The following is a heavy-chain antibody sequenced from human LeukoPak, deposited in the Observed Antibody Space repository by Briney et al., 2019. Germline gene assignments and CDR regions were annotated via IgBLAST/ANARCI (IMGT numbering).Heavy chain of an antibody. CDR3: AKDFAKYCSGGCDFQH. D-gene: IGHD2-15*01. CDR1: GFTFSDYN. V-gene: IGHV3-48*01. Sequence: PGGSLRLSCAASGFTFSDYNMNWVRQVPGKGLESVSYMSRSGDIIYYADSVKGRFTISRDNSKNTLYLQMNSLRAEDTAVYYCAKDFAKYCSGGCDFQHWGQGTLVTVSS. CDR2: MSRSGDII. J-gene: IGHJ1*01.